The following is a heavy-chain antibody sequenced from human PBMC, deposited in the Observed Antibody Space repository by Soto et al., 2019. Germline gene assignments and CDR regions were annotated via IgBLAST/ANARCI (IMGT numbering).Heavy chain of an antibody. V-gene: IGHV4-34*01. CDR1: GGSFSAYY. D-gene: IGHD2-15*01. CDR2: IDHSGST. CDR3: VRGLRYSGMDV. Sequence: SETLSLTCAVSGGSFSAYYWTWIRQPPGRGLEWIGEIDHSGSTNYNPSLEGRVTMSIDTAKNRFSLNVTSVTAADTAVYYCVRGLRYSGMDVWGQGTTVTVSS. J-gene: IGHJ6*02.